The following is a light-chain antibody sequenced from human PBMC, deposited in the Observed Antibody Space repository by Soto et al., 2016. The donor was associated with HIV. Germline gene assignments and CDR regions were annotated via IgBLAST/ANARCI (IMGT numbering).Light chain of an antibody. J-gene: IGLJ3*02. Sequence: SYVVTQPPSVSVAPGKTARITCGGNNIGSKSVHWYQQKPGQAPVLVVYDDSGRPSGIPERFSGFNSGNTATLTISRVEAGDEADYHCQVWDSSSDHPVFGGGTKVTVL. CDR1: NIGSKS. V-gene: IGLV3-21*03. CDR3: QVWDSSSDHPV. CDR2: DDS.